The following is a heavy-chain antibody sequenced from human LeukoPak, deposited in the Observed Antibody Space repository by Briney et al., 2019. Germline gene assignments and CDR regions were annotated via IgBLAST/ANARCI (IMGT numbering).Heavy chain of an antibody. Sequence: GGSLRLSCAASEFTFSSYAMTWVRQAPGKGLEWVSSISGSGGSTYYADSVRGRFTISRENAKNSLYLQMNSLTVGDTAVYYCAREDSTRSGVRELDYWGQGILVTVSS. V-gene: IGHV3-23*01. J-gene: IGHJ4*02. CDR3: AREDSTRSGVRELDY. D-gene: IGHD3-10*01. CDR2: ISGSGGST. CDR1: EFTFSSYA.